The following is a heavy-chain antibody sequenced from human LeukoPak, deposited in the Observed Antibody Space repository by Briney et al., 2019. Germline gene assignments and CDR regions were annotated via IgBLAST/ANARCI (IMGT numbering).Heavy chain of an antibody. J-gene: IGHJ3*02. CDR2: IYYSGST. CDR3: ALGGGSYYGAFDI. CDR1: GGSISSYY. Sequence: PSETLSLTCTVSGGSISSYYWSWIRQPPGKGLEWIGYIYYSGSTNYNPSLKSRVTISVDTSKNQFSLKLSSVTAADTAVYYCALGGGSYYGAFDIWGQGTMVTVSS. D-gene: IGHD1-26*01. V-gene: IGHV4-59*01.